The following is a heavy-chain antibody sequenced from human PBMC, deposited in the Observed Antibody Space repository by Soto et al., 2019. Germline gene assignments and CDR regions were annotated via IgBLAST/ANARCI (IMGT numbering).Heavy chain of an antibody. CDR1: GYSFTSYW. J-gene: IGHJ6*02. V-gene: IGHV5-51*01. CDR3: ARHGTGTTTYYGMDV. D-gene: IGHD1-7*01. CDR2: IYPGDSDT. Sequence: PGESLKISCKGSGYSFTSYWIGWVRQMPGKGLEWMGIIYPGDSDTRYSPSFQGQVTISADKSISTAYLQWSSLKASDTAMYYCARHGTGTTTYYGMDVWGQGTSVTVSS.